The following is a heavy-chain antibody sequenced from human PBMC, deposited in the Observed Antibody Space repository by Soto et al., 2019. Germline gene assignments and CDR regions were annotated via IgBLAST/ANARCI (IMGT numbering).Heavy chain of an antibody. J-gene: IGHJ4*02. CDR1: GFSFSGYG. CDR2: ISYDGGNK. Sequence: QVQLVESGGGMVQPGRSLRLSCAASGFSFSGYGMHWVRQAPGKGLEWVAVISYDGGNKYYADSVKGRFTISRDNSKNTLSLQMNSLRTEDTAVYYCAKSLLIYSGSNDDCWGQGTLVTVSS. V-gene: IGHV3-30*18. D-gene: IGHD1-26*01. CDR3: AKSLLIYSGSNDDC.